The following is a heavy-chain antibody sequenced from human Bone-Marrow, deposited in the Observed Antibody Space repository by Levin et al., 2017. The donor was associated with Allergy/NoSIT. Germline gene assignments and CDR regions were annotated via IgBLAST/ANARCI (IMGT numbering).Heavy chain of an antibody. V-gene: IGHV3-53*01. D-gene: IGHD6-13*01. Sequence: GGSLRLSCAASGFTVSSNYMSWVRQAPGKGLEWVSVIYSGGSTYYADSVKGGFTISRDNAKNTLYLQRDSLRAEDTAVDYCARVADSRSWIPYDYYYMDVWGKGTTVAV. CDR1: GFTVSSNY. CDR3: ARVADSRSWIPYDYYYMDV. CDR2: IYSGGST. J-gene: IGHJ6*03.